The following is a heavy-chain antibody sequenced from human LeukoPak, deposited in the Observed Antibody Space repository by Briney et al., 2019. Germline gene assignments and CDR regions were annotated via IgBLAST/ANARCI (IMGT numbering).Heavy chain of an antibody. D-gene: IGHD3-3*01. CDR1: GFTFSSYS. J-gene: IGHJ6*03. CDR3: ARSGLEWLLSYYYYYMDV. CDR2: ISSSSSYI. V-gene: IGHV3-21*01. Sequence: GGSLRLSCAASGFTFSSYSMNWVRQAPGKGLEWVSSISSSSSYIYYADSVKGRFTISRDNAKNSLYLQMNSLRAEDTAVYYCARSGLEWLLSYYYYYMDVWGKGTTVTVS.